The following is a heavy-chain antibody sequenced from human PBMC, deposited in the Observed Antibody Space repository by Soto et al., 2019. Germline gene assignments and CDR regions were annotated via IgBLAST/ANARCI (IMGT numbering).Heavy chain of an antibody. CDR3: AGQIAAAFDP. CDR2: IIPILGIA. D-gene: IGHD6-13*01. CDR1: GYTFTGYY. J-gene: IGHJ5*02. Sequence: ASVKVSCKASGYTFTGYYMHWVRQAPGQGLEWMGRIIPILGIANYAQKFQGRVTITADKSTSTAYMELSSLRSEGTAVYYCAGQIAAAFDPWGQGTLVTVSS. V-gene: IGHV1-69*02.